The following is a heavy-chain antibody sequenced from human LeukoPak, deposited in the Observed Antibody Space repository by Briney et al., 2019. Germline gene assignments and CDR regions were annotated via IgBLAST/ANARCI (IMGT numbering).Heavy chain of an antibody. CDR2: ISGSGGST. CDR3: AKDYSMPLVVVPAAIDY. Sequence: GGSLRLSCVVSGFTFSSYGMSWVRQAPGKGLEWVSAISGSGGSTYYADSVKGRSTISRDNSKNTLYLQMNSLRAEDTAVYYCAKDYSMPLVVVPAAIDYWGQGTLVTVSS. J-gene: IGHJ4*02. CDR1: GFTFSSYG. V-gene: IGHV3-23*01. D-gene: IGHD2-2*02.